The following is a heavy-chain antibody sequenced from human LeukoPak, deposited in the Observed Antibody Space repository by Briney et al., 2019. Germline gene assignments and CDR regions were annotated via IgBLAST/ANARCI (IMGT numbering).Heavy chain of an antibody. V-gene: IGHV3-23*01. J-gene: IGHJ4*02. CDR3: ALLVFDY. Sequence: GGSLRLSCAASGFTFSSYAMNWVRQAPGKGLEWVSGITGSGDSTYYADSVKGRFTISRDNSKNTLYLQMNSLRAEDTAVYYCALLVFDYWGQGTLVTVSS. CDR1: GFTFSSYA. CDR2: ITGSGDST. D-gene: IGHD2-15*01.